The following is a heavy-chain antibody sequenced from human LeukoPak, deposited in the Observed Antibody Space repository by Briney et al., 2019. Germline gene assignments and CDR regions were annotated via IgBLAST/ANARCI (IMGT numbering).Heavy chain of an antibody. CDR2: IRYDGSNK. J-gene: IGHJ3*02. CDR1: GFTFSSYG. D-gene: IGHD2-2*01. Sequence: GGSLRLSCAASGFTFSSYGMHWVRQAPGKGLEWVAFIRYDGSNKYYAGSVKGRFTISGDNSKNTLYLQMNSLRAEDTAVYYCAKVSEAAIGAFDIWGQGTMVTVSS. CDR3: AKVSEAAIGAFDI. V-gene: IGHV3-30*02.